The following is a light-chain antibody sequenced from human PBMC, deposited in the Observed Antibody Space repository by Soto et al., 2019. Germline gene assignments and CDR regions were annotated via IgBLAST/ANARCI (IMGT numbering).Light chain of an antibody. J-gene: IGLJ2*01. CDR1: SSDVGGYDR. Sequence: QSALTQPPSASGSPGQSVTISCTGTSSDVGGYDRVSWFQQHPGKAPKLIIYGVTARISGFPYRFSGSKAGNTASLTVPGLLAEDEADYYRASYGGIDDMIFGVVTKLTVL. V-gene: IGLV2-8*01. CDR3: ASYGGIDDMI. CDR2: GVT.